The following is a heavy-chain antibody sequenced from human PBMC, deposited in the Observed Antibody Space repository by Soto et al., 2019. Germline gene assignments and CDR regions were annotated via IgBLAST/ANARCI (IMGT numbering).Heavy chain of an antibody. V-gene: IGHV3-30-3*01. Sequence: QVQLVESGGGVVQPGRSLRLSCAASGFTFSSYAMHWVRQAPGKGLEWVAVISYDGSNKYYADSVKGRFTISRDNSKNTLYLQMNSLRAEDTAVYYCARGSTSKRANWFDPWGQGTLVTVSS. CDR3: ARGSTSKRANWFDP. J-gene: IGHJ5*02. D-gene: IGHD2-2*01. CDR2: ISYDGSNK. CDR1: GFTFSSYA.